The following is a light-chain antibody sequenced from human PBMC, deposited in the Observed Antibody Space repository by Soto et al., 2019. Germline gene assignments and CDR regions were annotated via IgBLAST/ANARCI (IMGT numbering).Light chain of an antibody. Sequence: DIQMTQSPSSLSASVGDRVTITCRASQSINIWLAWYQQKPGKAPKLLIYDASSLESGVASRFSGSGSGTEFTLTISSLQPDDFATYYCQQYKSNSWTFGQGTKVDIK. CDR1: QSINIW. V-gene: IGKV1-5*01. J-gene: IGKJ1*01. CDR3: QQYKSNSWT. CDR2: DAS.